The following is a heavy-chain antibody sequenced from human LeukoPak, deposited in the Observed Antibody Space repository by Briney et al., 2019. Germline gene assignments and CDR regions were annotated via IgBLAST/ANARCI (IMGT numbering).Heavy chain of an antibody. V-gene: IGHV3-11*04. Sequence: GGSLRLSCAASGFTFSDYYMSWIRQAPGKGLEWISYISSSGSTIYYVDSVKGRFTISRDNAKNSLYLQMNSLRAEDTAVYYCAKGPLDHSSSPNWFDSWGQGTLVTVSS. CDR2: ISSSGSTI. CDR1: GFTFSDYY. J-gene: IGHJ5*01. CDR3: AKGPLDHSSSPNWFDS. D-gene: IGHD6-13*01.